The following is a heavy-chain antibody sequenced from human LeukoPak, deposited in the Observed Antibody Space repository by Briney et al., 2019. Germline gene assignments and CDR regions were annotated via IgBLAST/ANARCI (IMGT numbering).Heavy chain of an antibody. CDR3: AAPRAVAEAYYYYGMDV. Sequence: PSETLSLTCTVSGGSISSADHYWSWIRQSPGKGLEWIGYIYYSGSTHYNPSLKSRLTISIDTAKNQFSLKLSSVTAADTAVYYCAAPRAVAEAYYYYGMDVWGQGTTVTVSS. J-gene: IGHJ6*02. CDR1: GGSISSADHY. CDR2: IYYSGST. V-gene: IGHV4-30-4*01. D-gene: IGHD6-19*01.